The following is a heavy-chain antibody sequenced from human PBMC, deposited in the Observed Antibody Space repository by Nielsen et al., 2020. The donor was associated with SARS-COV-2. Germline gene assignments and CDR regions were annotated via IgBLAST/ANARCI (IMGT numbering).Heavy chain of an antibody. CDR2: ISSSSSYI. Sequence: GGSLRLSCAASGFTFSSYSMNWVRQAPGKGLEWVSSISSSSSYIYYADSVKGRFTISRDNAKNSLYLQMNSLRAEDTAVYYCARMGYGSGSYLDYWGQGTLVTVSS. CDR3: ARMGYGSGSYLDY. J-gene: IGHJ4*02. CDR1: GFTFSSYS. V-gene: IGHV3-21*01. D-gene: IGHD3-10*01.